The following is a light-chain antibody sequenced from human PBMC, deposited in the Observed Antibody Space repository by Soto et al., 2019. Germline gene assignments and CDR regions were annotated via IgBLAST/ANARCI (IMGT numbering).Light chain of an antibody. CDR1: QDISPY. CDR3: QQYLDLPVT. J-gene: IGKJ4*01. V-gene: IGKV1-33*01. CDR2: DAS. Sequence: DIQVTQSPSSLSASVGDRVTITCQASQDISPYLNWYQQKAGEAPKLLIYDASNLATGVPSRFSGSGSGTDYTFTISSLRPEDFATYYCQQYLDLPVTFGGGTKVEIK.